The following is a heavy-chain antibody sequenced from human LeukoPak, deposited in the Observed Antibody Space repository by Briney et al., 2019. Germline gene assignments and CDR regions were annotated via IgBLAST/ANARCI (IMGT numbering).Heavy chain of an antibody. J-gene: IGHJ6*03. D-gene: IGHD1-26*01. CDR2: IYWNDDK. V-gene: IGHV2-5*01. CDR3: AHSQRDMVGASYYYYMDV. Sequence: SGPTLVKPTQTLTLTCTFSGFSLSTSGVGVGWIRQPPGKALEWLALIYWNDDKRYSPSLKSRLTITKDTSKNQVVLTMTNMDPVDTATYYCAHSQRDMVGASYYYYMDVRGKGTTVTVSS. CDR1: GFSLSTSGVG.